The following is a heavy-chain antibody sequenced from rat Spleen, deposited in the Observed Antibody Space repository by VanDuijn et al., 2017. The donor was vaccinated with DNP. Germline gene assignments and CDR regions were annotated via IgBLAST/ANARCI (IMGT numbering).Heavy chain of an antibody. J-gene: IGHJ2*01. CDR3: ARWGGDYFDY. CDR1: GFTFSNYD. V-gene: IGHV5-7*01. CDR2: ISYDGRST. Sequence: EVQLVESGGGLVQPGRSLKVSCAASGFTFSNYDMAWVRQAPKKGLEWVATISYDGRSTYYRDSVKGRFTISRDNAKSTLYLQMNSLRSEDMATYYCARWGGDYFDYWGQGVMVTVSS.